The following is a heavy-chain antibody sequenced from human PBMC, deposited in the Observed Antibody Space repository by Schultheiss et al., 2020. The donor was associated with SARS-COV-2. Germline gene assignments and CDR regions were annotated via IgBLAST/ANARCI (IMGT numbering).Heavy chain of an antibody. V-gene: IGHV3-53*01. J-gene: IGHJ5*02. CDR2: IYSGGST. CDR3: AREVGYCSSTSCTNWFDP. CDR1: GFTVSSNY. D-gene: IGHD2-2*01. Sequence: GESLKISCAASGFTVSSNYMSWVRQAPGKGLEWVSVIYSGGSTYYADSVKGRFTISRDNSKNTLYLQMNSLRAEDTAVYYCAREVGYCSSTSCTNWFDPWGQGTLVTVSS.